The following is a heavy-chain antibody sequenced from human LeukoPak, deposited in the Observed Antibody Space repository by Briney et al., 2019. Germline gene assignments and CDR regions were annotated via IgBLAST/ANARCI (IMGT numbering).Heavy chain of an antibody. CDR2: INGDGGGT. J-gene: IGHJ4*02. Sequence: GGSLRLSCAASGFTFSSHAMTWVRQAPGKGLDWVSAINGDGGGTYYADSVKGRFTVSRDNSKNTLFLQMNSLRAEDTAMYYCAKGSSGTASNPVDYWGQGTLVTVSS. CDR3: AKGSSGTASNPVDY. V-gene: IGHV3-23*01. D-gene: IGHD1-7*01. CDR1: GFTFSSHA.